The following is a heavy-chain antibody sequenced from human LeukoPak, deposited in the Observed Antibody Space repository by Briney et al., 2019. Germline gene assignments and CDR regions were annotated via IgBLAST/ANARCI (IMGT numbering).Heavy chain of an antibody. V-gene: IGHV3-53*01. J-gene: IGHJ4*02. CDR2: ISSGGST. CDR3: ASRPDGDANTLDY. D-gene: IGHD4-17*01. CDR1: GFTVISKY. Sequence: GGSLRLSCAASGFTVISKYMGWVRQVPGKGLEWVSIISSGGSTYYADSVKSRFTISKDNSKNMLFLQMNSLRVDATALYYCASRPDGDANTLDYWGQGTLVTVSS.